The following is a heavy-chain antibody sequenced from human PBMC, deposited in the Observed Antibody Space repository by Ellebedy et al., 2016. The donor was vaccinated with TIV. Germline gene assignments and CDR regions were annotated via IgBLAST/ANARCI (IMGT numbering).Heavy chain of an antibody. V-gene: IGHV3-30*03. Sequence: GESLKISXAASGFTFSSYGMHWVRQAPGKGLEWVAVISYDGSNKYYADSVKGRFTISRDNSKNTLYLQMNSLRAEDTAVYYCATFPRIVGASPFDYWGQGTLVTVSS. CDR3: ATFPRIVGASPFDY. D-gene: IGHD1-26*01. CDR2: ISYDGSNK. J-gene: IGHJ4*02. CDR1: GFTFSSYG.